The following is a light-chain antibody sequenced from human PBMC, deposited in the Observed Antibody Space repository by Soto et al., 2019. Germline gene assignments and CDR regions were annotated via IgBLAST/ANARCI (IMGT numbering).Light chain of an antibody. J-gene: IGKJ2*01. CDR2: GAS. V-gene: IGKV3-15*01. CDR3: QHQGT. CDR1: QSVSSD. Sequence: EIVMTQSPATLSVSPVERATLSCRASQSVSSDLAWYQQKPGQAPRLLIYGASTRATGIPARFSGSGSGTEFTLTISSLQSEDFAVSYCQHQGTFGQGTKLEIK.